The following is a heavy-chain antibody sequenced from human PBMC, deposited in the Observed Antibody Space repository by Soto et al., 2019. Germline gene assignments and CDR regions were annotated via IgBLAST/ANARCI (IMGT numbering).Heavy chain of an antibody. D-gene: IGHD3-22*01. CDR1: GFSLSTSGVG. J-gene: IGHJ4*02. Sequence: SGPTLVNPTQTLTLTCTFSGFSLSTSGVGVGWIRQPPGKALEWLALIYWNDDKRYSPSLKSRLTITKDTSKNQVVLTMTNMDPVDTATYYCAHRPYYYDSSGYYGNYFDYWGQGTLVTVAS. CDR3: AHRPYYYDSSGYYGNYFDY. V-gene: IGHV2-5*01. CDR2: IYWNDDK.